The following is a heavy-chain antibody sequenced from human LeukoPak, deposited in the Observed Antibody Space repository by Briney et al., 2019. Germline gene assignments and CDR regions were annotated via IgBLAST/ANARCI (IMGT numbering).Heavy chain of an antibody. CDR3: ARVGVDDSGNILNYFFDY. D-gene: IGHD4-23*01. V-gene: IGHV4-59*01. Sequence: AETLSLTCTVSGGPIRTYKRRWIRQTPGKGLEWIGNIHYSGSANYNPSLKRRVIISVDTSKKKISLKLSPVTAADTALYYCARVGVDDSGNILNYFFDYWGQGTLVTVSS. J-gene: IGHJ4*02. CDR1: GGPIRTYK. CDR2: IHYSGSA.